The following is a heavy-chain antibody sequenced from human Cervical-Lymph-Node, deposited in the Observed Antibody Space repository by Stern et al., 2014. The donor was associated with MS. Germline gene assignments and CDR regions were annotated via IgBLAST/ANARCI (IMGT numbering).Heavy chain of an antibody. V-gene: IGHV4-59*01. CDR1: GGSISSYY. D-gene: IGHD6-13*01. J-gene: IGHJ4*02. Sequence: QVQLQESGPGLVKPSETLSLTCTISGGSISSYYWYWIRQPPGEGLECGGYIFYSGSTNYNPSLKSRVTISIDTSNNQFSLNLRSVTTADTAVYYCVRAHSSSWYDVGYFDKWGQGALVTVYS. CDR3: VRAHSSSWYDVGYFDK. CDR2: IFYSGST.